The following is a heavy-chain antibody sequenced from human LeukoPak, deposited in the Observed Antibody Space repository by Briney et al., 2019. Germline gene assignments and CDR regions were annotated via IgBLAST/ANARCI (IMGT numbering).Heavy chain of an antibody. CDR2: IYTSGST. Sequence: PAQTLSLTCAVSGGSISSGDYSWSWIRQPAGKGLEWIGRIYTSGSTNYNPSLKSRVTMSVDTSKNQFSLKLSSVTAADTAVYYCARDGPRLQMDVWGKGTTVTVSS. J-gene: IGHJ6*04. CDR3: ARDGPRLQMDV. CDR1: GGSISSGDYS. D-gene: IGHD4-11*01. V-gene: IGHV4-61*02.